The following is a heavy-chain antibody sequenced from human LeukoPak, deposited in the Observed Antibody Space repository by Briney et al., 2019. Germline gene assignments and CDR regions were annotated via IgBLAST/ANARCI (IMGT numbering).Heavy chain of an antibody. CDR3: ARAGRLGVFDY. J-gene: IGHJ4*02. CDR1: GFTFSSYA. Sequence: PGGSLTLSCAASGFTFSSYAMSWVRQAPGKGLECVSSISGSGGSTNYADSVKGRFTISRDNSKNTLYLQVNSLRAEDTAVYYCARAGRLGVFDYWGQGTLVTVSS. CDR2: ISGSGGST. V-gene: IGHV3-23*01. D-gene: IGHD2-8*01.